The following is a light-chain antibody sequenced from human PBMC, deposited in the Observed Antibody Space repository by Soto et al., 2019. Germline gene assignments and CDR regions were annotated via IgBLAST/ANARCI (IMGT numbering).Light chain of an antibody. Sequence: TQFPGTLSASPGERVILSCRASQSVRGDLAWFQQKPGRSPRLLIHGTSTRASGVPDRFSGSGSGTDFTLTINSLQSEDFAVYFCQQCNNWRWTFGPGTKVDIK. CDR1: QSVRGD. CDR2: GTS. J-gene: IGKJ1*01. V-gene: IGKV3-15*01. CDR3: QQCNNWRWT.